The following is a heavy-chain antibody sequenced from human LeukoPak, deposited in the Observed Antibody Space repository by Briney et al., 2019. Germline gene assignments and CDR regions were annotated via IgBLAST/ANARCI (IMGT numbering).Heavy chain of an antibody. CDR3: ARGPLGGSPYRTFDP. D-gene: IGHD1-26*01. Sequence: PGGSLRLSCAASGFTFNIYDMHWVRQTAGKGLEWVSTLATAGDTYYPGSVKGRFTISRENAKNSLYLQMNSLRAGDTAVYYCARGPLGGSPYRTFDPWGQGTLVTVSS. CDR2: LATAGDT. CDR1: GFTFNIYD. J-gene: IGHJ5*02. V-gene: IGHV3-13*01.